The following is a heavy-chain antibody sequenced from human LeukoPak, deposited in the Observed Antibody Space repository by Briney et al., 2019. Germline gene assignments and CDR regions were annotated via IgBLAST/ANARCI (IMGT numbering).Heavy chain of an antibody. V-gene: IGHV4-39*02. CDR2: LHYSGST. CDR1: GGSISSGAYY. D-gene: IGHD6-19*01. J-gene: IGHJ4*02. CDR3: ARVRAVAGLYYFDY. Sequence: ASETLSLTCSVSGGSISSGAYYWGWIRQPPGKGLEWIGSLHYSGSTYYNPSLKSRVTISVDTSKNHFSLNLSSVTAADTAVYYCARVRAVAGLYYFDYWDQGTLVTVSS.